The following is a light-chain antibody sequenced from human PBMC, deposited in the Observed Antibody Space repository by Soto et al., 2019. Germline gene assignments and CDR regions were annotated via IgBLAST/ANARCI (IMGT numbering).Light chain of an antibody. CDR2: EVS. CDR3: SSYTSSSTLV. CDR1: SRDVGGYNY. V-gene: IGLV2-14*01. J-gene: IGLJ2*01. Sequence: QSALTQPASVSGSPGQSITISCTGTSRDVGGYNYVSWYQQHPGKAHKLMIYEVSNRPSGVSNRFSGSKSGNTASLTISGLQAEDEADYYCSSYTSSSTLVFGGGTQLTVL.